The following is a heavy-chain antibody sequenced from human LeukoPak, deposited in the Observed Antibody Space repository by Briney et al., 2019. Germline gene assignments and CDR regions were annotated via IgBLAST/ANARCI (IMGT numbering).Heavy chain of an antibody. D-gene: IGHD2-15*01. CDR3: ARASVVVAGLDY. V-gene: IGHV3-9*01. Sequence: QPGGSLTLSCAASGFTFDDYAMHWVRHAPGKGLEWGSGISWNSGSIVYADSVKGRFTISRDNAKNSLYLQMNSLRAEDTALYYCARASVVVAGLDYWGQGTLVTVSS. CDR2: ISWNSGSI. J-gene: IGHJ4*02. CDR1: GFTFDDYA.